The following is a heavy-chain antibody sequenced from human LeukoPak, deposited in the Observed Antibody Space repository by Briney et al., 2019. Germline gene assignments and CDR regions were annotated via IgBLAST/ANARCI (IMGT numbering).Heavy chain of an antibody. V-gene: IGHV4-31*03. J-gene: IGHJ4*02. D-gene: IGHD6-6*01. Sequence: SETLTLTCTVSGGSISSGGYYWSWIRQHPGKGLEWIGYIYYSGSTYYNPSLKSRVTISVDTSKKQFYLKMSSVTAADTAVYYCARARIAVSYFDYWGQGALVTVSS. CDR3: ARARIAVSYFDY. CDR1: GGSISSGGYY. CDR2: IYYSGST.